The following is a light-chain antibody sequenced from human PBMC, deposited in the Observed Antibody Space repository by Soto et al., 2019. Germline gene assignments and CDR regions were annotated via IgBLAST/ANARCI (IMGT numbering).Light chain of an antibody. J-gene: IGLJ1*01. CDR2: DVS. V-gene: IGLV2-11*01. CDR3: CSSSGTYTRYL. Sequence: QSALTQPRSVSGSPGQSVTISCTGTSNDVGVYNYVSWYQQHPGKAPKLMIYDVSKRPSGVPDRFSGSKSGATASLTISGLQAEDEADYYCCSSSGTYTRYLFGAGTKVTVL. CDR1: SNDVGVYNY.